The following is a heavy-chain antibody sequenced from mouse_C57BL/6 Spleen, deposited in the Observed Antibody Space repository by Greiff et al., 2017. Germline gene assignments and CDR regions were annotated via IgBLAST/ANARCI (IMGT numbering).Heavy chain of an antibody. J-gene: IGHJ4*01. CDR1: GYSFTSYY. CDR2: IYPGSGNT. V-gene: IGHV1-66*01. D-gene: IGHD2-1*01. Sequence: QVQLQQSGPELVKPGASVKISCKASGYSFTSYYIHWVKQRPGQGLEWIGWIYPGSGNTKYNEKFKGKATLTADTSSSTAYMQLSSLTSEDSAVYYCARSLPGTNYYAMDYWGQGTSVTVSS. CDR3: ARSLPGTNYYAMDY.